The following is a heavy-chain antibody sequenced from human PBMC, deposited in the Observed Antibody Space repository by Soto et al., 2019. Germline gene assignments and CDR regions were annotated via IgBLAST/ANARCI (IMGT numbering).Heavy chain of an antibody. CDR2: INAGNGNT. V-gene: IGHV1-3*05. D-gene: IGHD1-1*01. CDR3: AIGPRWNEVDC. J-gene: IGHJ4*02. Sequence: QVQLVQSGAEEKKPGASVKVSCKASGYTFTSYAMHWVRQAPGQRLEWMGWINAGNGNTKYSQKFQCRVPITRETSARTAYKALSRMRSEDTAASYCAIGPRWNEVDCWGQGTLVTVSS. CDR1: GYTFTSYA.